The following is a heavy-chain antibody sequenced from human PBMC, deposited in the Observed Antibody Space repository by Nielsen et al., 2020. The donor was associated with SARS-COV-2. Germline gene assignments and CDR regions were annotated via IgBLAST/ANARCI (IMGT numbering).Heavy chain of an antibody. CDR3: ARLGAYYYGSGSPYPVDY. CDR2: ISSSSSTI. V-gene: IGHV3-48*01. Sequence: GESLKISCAASGFTFSSYSMNWVRQAPGKGLEWVSYISSSSSTIYYADSVKGRFTISRDNAKNSLYLQMNSLRAEDTAVYYCARLGAYYYGSGSPYPVDYWGQGTLVTVSS. J-gene: IGHJ4*02. D-gene: IGHD3-10*01. CDR1: GFTFSSYS.